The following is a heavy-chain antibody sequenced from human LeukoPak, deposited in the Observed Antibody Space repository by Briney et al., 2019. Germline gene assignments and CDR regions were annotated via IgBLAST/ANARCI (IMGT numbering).Heavy chain of an antibody. D-gene: IGHD6-19*01. V-gene: IGHV3-23*01. CDR1: GFTFSNYG. CDR2: VSGGGSST. Sequence: PGGSLRLSCAASGFTFSNYGMTWVRQAPGKGLEWVSVVSGGGSSTYYADSVKGRFIISRDNSENTLYLQMNSLRAEDTAMYYCAKRGSGWYLDYWGQGTLVTVSS. J-gene: IGHJ4*02. CDR3: AKRGSGWYLDY.